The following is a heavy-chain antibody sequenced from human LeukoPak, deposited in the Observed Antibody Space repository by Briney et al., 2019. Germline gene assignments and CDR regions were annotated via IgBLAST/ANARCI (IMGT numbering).Heavy chain of an antibody. CDR2: IYYSGST. J-gene: IGHJ4*02. CDR3: ARGIVGALFDY. D-gene: IGHD1-26*01. Sequence: PSETLSLTCTVSGGSISSSSYYWGWIRQPPGKGLEWIGSIYYSGSTYYNPSLKSRVTISVDTSKNQFSLKLSSVTAADTAVYSCARGIVGALFDYWGKGTLVTVSS. CDR1: GGSISSSSYY. V-gene: IGHV4-39*01.